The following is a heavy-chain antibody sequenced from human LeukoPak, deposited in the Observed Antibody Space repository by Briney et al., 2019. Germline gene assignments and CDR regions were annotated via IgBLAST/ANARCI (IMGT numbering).Heavy chain of an antibody. D-gene: IGHD6-13*01. CDR3: AKVAYSDYFRY. CDR1: GFTFSSYA. J-gene: IGHJ4*02. V-gene: IGHV3-23*01. CDR2: VSRDAERT. Sequence: GGSLRLSCVGTGFTFSSYAINWVRQAPGKGLEWVSAVSRDAERTYYADSVKGRFTISRDNSKNTVNLQINSLRDGDTAVYYCAKVAYSDYFRYWGQGALVTVSS.